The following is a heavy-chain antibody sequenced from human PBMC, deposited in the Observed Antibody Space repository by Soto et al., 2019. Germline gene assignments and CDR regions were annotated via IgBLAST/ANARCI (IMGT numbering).Heavy chain of an antibody. V-gene: IGHV3-48*02. CDR1: GFTFSSYS. Sequence: PGVSLRLSCAASGFTFSSYSMNWVRQAPGKGLEWVSYISSSSSTIYYADSVKGRFTISRDNAKNSLYLQMNSLRDEDTAVYYCATSTIFGVVIISGMDVWGQGTTVTVSS. CDR3: ATSTIFGVVIISGMDV. D-gene: IGHD3-3*01. CDR2: ISSSSSTI. J-gene: IGHJ6*02.